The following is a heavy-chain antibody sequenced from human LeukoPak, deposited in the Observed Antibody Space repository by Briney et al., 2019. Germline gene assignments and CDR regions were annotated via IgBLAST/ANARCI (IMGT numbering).Heavy chain of an antibody. CDR3: ARAGDGDFDY. V-gene: IGHV3-74*01. CDR2: IHRDGSSP. J-gene: IGHJ4*02. CDR1: GFTFSSHW. D-gene: IGHD5-24*01. Sequence: GGSLRLSCAASGFTFSSHWMHWVRQGPGKGLVWVSRIHRDGSSPSYADSVKGRFTISRDNAKNTLYLQMNSLRAEDTAVYYCARAGDGDFDYWGQGTLVTVSS.